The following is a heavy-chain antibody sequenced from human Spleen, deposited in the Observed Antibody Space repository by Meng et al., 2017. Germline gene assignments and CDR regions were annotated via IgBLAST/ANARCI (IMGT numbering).Heavy chain of an antibody. V-gene: IGHV2-5*02. J-gene: IGHJ3*02. D-gene: IGHD3-16*01. CDR2: IYWDDDK. Sequence: SGPTLVKPTQTLTLTCTFSGFSLSASGVGVGWIRQPPGKALECLTLIYWDDDKRYITSLKSRLTITQDTSKSQVVLTVTNMDPVDTATYYLAHRPTRLGEDAIDIWGQGTMVTVSS. CDR1: GFSLSASGVG. CDR3: AHRPTRLGEDAIDI.